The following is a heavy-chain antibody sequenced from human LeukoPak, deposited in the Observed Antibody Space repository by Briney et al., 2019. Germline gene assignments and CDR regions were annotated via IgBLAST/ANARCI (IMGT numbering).Heavy chain of an antibody. V-gene: IGHV3-30-3*01. CDR2: TSYDGSNK. CDR3: ARDRLWFGESSWAFDI. D-gene: IGHD3-10*01. Sequence: PGRSLRLSCAASGFTFSSYAMHWVRQPPGKGLEWVAATSYDGSNKYYAESVKGRFTISRDNSEKTLYLQMNGLRAEDTAMYYCARDRLWFGESSWAFDIWGQGTMVTVSS. CDR1: GFTFSSYA. J-gene: IGHJ3*02.